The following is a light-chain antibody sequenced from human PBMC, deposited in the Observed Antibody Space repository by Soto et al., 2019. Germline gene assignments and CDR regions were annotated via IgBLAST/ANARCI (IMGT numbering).Light chain of an antibody. CDR1: SNDVGGYNY. CDR3: SSYTSSSTWV. J-gene: IGLJ3*02. V-gene: IGLV2-14*01. CDR2: EVS. Sequence: QSALTQPASVSGSPGQSVTISCTGTSNDVGGYNYVSWYQQHPGKAPKLVIYEVSHRPSGISGRFSGSKSGNTASLTISGLQAEDEADYYCSSYTSSSTWVFGGGTKLTV.